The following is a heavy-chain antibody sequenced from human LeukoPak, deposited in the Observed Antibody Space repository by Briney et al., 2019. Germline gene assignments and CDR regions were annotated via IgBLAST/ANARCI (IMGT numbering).Heavy chain of an antibody. Sequence: GTSLRLSCATSGFTFSNAWMNWVRQAPGKGLEWVGRIRSNSDGGTIDYAAPVKGRFTLSRDDSKTTLYLQMNSLQTEDTAVYYCATDFYDSTWGQGTLVTVSS. D-gene: IGHD3-22*01. CDR1: GFTFSNAW. CDR3: ATDFYDST. CDR2: IRSNSDGGTI. J-gene: IGHJ5*02. V-gene: IGHV3-15*07.